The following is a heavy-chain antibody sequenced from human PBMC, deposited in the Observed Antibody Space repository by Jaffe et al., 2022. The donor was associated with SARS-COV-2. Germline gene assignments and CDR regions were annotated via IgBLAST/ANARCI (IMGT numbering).Heavy chain of an antibody. J-gene: IGHJ4*02. D-gene: IGHD7-27*01. CDR1: GFIFNESV. CDR3: VKDSGDSGLDY. Sequence: EVQLVESGGGVVQPGGSLRLSCAASGFIFNESVIHWVRQAPGKGLEWVSLVSGDGYSTFYKDSVKGRFTISRDNSKNSLYLQMNSLTTEDTAFYYCVKDSGDSGLDYWGQGTLVTVSS. CDR2: VSGDGYST. V-gene: IGHV3-43*02.